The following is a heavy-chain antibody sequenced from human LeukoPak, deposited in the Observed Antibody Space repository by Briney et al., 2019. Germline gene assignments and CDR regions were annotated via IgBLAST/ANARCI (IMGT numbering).Heavy chain of an antibody. CDR3: ARDQITMVRGAKGAFDI. V-gene: IGHV4-59*01. Sequence: SETLSLTCTVSGGSISSYYWSWIRQPPGKGLEWIGYIYYSGSTNYNPSLKSRVTISVDTSKNQFSLKLSSVTAADTAVYYCARDQITMVRGAKGAFDIWGQGTMVTVSS. CDR1: GGSISSYY. CDR2: IYYSGST. D-gene: IGHD3-10*01. J-gene: IGHJ3*02.